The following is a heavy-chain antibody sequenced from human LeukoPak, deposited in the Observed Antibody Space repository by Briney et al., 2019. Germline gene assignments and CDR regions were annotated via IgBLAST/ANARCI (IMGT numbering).Heavy chain of an antibody. CDR2: ISSSSSYI. CDR3: ARAYYGSGASHFDS. D-gene: IGHD3-10*01. CDR1: GFSFSIYS. Sequence: GGSLRLSCAASGFSFSIYSMNWVRQAPGKGLEWVSSISSSSSYIYYADSVKGRFTISRDNAKNSLYLQMDSLRAEDTAVYYCARAYYGSGASHFDSWGQGTLVTVSS. J-gene: IGHJ4*02. V-gene: IGHV3-21*01.